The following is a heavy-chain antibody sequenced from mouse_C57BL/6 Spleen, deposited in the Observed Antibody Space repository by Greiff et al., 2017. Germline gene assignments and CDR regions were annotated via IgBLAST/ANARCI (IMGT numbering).Heavy chain of an antibody. V-gene: IGHV1-54*01. J-gene: IGHJ2*01. Sequence: QVQLQQSGAELVRPGTSVTVSCKASGYAFTNYLIEWVKQRPGQGLEWIGVINPGSGGTNYNEKFKGKATLTADKSSSTAYMQLSSLTSEDSAVYFCARNYGSSYFDYWGQGTTLTVSS. D-gene: IGHD1-1*01. CDR2: INPGSGGT. CDR3: ARNYGSSYFDY. CDR1: GYAFTNYL.